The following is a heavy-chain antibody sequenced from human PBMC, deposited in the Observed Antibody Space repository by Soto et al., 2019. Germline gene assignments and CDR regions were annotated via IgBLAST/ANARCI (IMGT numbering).Heavy chain of an antibody. CDR2: IIPIFGTA. V-gene: IGHV1-69*01. CDR3: AGNTYYYDSSGYDYFDY. Sequence: QVQLVQSGAEVKKPGSSVKVSCKASGGTFSSYAISWVRQAPGQGLEWIGGIIPIFGTANYAQKFQGRVTITADESTSTAYMELSSLRSEDTAVYYCAGNTYYYDSSGYDYFDYWGQGTLVTVSS. CDR1: GGTFSSYA. D-gene: IGHD3-22*01. J-gene: IGHJ4*02.